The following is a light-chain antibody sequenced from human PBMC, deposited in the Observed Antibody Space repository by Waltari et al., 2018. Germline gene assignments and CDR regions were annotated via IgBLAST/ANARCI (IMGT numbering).Light chain of an antibody. Sequence: EIVLTQSPATLSLSPGERATLSCRASQSVSTFLAWYQQKPGQSPRLLIYEVSFRATGTQIRFSGSGSETDFTLTISSLEPEDFAVYYCQQRRNWPTFGGGTKVEVK. CDR3: QQRRNWPT. CDR1: QSVSTF. CDR2: EVS. V-gene: IGKV3-11*01. J-gene: IGKJ4*01.